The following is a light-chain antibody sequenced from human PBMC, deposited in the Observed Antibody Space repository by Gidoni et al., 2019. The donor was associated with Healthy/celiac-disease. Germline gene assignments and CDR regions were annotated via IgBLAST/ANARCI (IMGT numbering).Light chain of an antibody. Sequence: QSALTQPRSVSGSPGQSVTISCTGTSSDVGGYNYVSWYQQHPGKAPKLMIYDVSKRPSGVPDRFSGSKSGNTASLTISGLQAEDEADYYCCSYAGSYTTWVFGGGPNLTVL. V-gene: IGLV2-11*01. CDR2: DVS. CDR1: SSDVGGYNY. J-gene: IGLJ2*01. CDR3: CSYAGSYTTWV.